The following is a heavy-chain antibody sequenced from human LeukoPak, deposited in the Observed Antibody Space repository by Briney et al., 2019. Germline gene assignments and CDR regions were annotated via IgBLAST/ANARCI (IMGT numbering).Heavy chain of an antibody. J-gene: IGHJ4*02. D-gene: IGHD6-19*01. CDR1: GFTFSSYA. CDR2: ISYDGSNK. V-gene: IGHV3-30-3*01. Sequence: GGSLRLSCAASGFTFSSYAMHWVRQAPGKGLEWVAVISYDGSNKYYADSVKGRFTISRDNSKNTLYLQMNSLRAEDTAVYYCARDPQWLAYLYYFDYWGQGTLVTVSS. CDR3: ARDPQWLAYLYYFDY.